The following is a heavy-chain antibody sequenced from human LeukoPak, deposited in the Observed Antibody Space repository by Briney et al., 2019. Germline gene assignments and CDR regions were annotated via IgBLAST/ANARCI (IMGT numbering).Heavy chain of an antibody. CDR3: ARGRGRDGDNLVS. D-gene: IGHD5-24*01. V-gene: IGHV4-59*01. J-gene: IGHJ4*02. CDR1: GGSITSYY. Sequence: PSETLSLTCAVSGGSITSYYWSWIRQVPGKGLEWIGYVHYSGTSNYNPSLKSRVTISVDTSKSQFSLRLTSVNAADTAVYYCARGRGRDGDNLVSWSQGTLVTVSS. CDR2: VHYSGTS.